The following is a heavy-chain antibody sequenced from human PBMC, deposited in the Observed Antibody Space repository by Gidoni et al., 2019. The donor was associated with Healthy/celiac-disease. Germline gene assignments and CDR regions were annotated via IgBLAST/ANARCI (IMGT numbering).Heavy chain of an antibody. V-gene: IGHV3-20*04. CDR3: ARALYCSSTSCYRNFDY. J-gene: IGHJ4*02. D-gene: IGHD2-2*02. CDR1: GFTFDDYG. CDR2: INWNGGST. Sequence: EVQLVESGGGVVRPGGSLRLSCAASGFTFDDYGMCWVRQAPGKGLEWVSGINWNGGSTGYADSVKGRFTISRDNAKNSLYLQMNSLRAEDTALYYCARALYCSSTSCYRNFDYWGQGTLVTVSS.